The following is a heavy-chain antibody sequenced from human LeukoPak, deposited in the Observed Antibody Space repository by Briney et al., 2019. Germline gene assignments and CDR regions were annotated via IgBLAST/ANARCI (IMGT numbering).Heavy chain of an antibody. CDR3: ARWATDSSGYYSDYYYGMDV. Sequence: SETLSLTCAVYGGSFSGYYWSWIRQPPGKGLEWIGEINHSGSTNYNPSLKSRVTISVDTSKNQFSLKLSSVTAADTAVYYCARWATDSSGYYSDYYYGMDVWGQGTTVTVSS. CDR2: INHSGST. D-gene: IGHD3-22*01. V-gene: IGHV4-34*01. CDR1: GGSFSGYY. J-gene: IGHJ6*02.